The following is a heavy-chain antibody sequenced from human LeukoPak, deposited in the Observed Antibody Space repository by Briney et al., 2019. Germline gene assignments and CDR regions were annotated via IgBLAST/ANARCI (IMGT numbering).Heavy chain of an antibody. Sequence: PGGSLRLSCAASGITFSFYAMSWVRQAPGKGLEWVSAISGSGGSTYYADSVKGRFTISRDNSKNTLYLQMNSLRAEDTAVYYCAKDGAMVRGFYGYWGQGTLVTVSS. CDR3: AKDGAMVRGFYGY. J-gene: IGHJ4*02. D-gene: IGHD3-10*01. CDR2: ISGSGGST. V-gene: IGHV3-23*01. CDR1: GITFSFYA.